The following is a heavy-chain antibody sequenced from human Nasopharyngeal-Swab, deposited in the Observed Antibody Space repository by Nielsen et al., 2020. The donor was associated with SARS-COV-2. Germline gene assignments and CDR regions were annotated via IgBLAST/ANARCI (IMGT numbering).Heavy chain of an antibody. Sequence: GGSLRLSCAASGFTFSSYAMHWVRQAPGKGLEWVAVISYDGSNKYYADSVKGRFTISRDNSKNTLYLQMNSLRAEDTAVYYCARLYSGSYWSYFDYWGQGTLVTVSS. CDR3: ARLYSGSYWSYFDY. V-gene: IGHV3-30-3*01. J-gene: IGHJ4*02. D-gene: IGHD1-26*01. CDR2: ISYDGSNK. CDR1: GFTFSSYA.